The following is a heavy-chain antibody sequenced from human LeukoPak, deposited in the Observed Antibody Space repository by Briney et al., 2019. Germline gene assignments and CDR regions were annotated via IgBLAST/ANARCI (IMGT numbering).Heavy chain of an antibody. CDR2: IYYSGSS. Sequence: SETLSLTCSVSGGSISSSSSYWGWIRQPPGKGLEWIGSIYYSGSSFDNPALKSRVTISVDTSKNQFSLKLSSVTAADTAVYYCARGQMGWFGELSLPLRKNYYYYMDVWGKGTTVTISS. CDR3: ARGQMGWFGELSLPLRKNYYYYMDV. CDR1: GGSISSSSSY. J-gene: IGHJ6*03. D-gene: IGHD3-10*01. V-gene: IGHV4-39*01.